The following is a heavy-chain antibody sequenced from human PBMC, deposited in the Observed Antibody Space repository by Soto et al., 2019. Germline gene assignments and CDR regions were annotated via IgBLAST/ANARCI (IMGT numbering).Heavy chain of an antibody. Sequence: PSETLSLTCTVSGGSISSGGYYWSWIRQHPGKGLEWVGYSYYTGSSYYNPSLKSRVTISVDASKNQLSLRLASVTAADTAVYYCARDLPGYSRYDYLDYWGQGIPVTVSS. V-gene: IGHV4-31*03. CDR1: GGSISSGGYY. CDR3: ARDLPGYSRYDYLDY. D-gene: IGHD5-12*01. CDR2: SYYTGSS. J-gene: IGHJ4*02.